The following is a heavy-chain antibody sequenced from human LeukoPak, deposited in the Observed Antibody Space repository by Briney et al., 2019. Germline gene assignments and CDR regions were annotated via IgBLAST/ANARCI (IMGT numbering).Heavy chain of an antibody. Sequence: GESLKISCQGSGYSFTSYWIGWVRQMPGKGLEWMGVIYPGDSDTRYSPSFQGQVSISADKSITTAYLQWSSLKASDTAIYYCARHADYGGPHNWFDPWGQGTLVTVSS. D-gene: IGHD4-23*01. V-gene: IGHV5-51*01. CDR3: ARHADYGGPHNWFDP. CDR1: GYSFTSYW. CDR2: IYPGDSDT. J-gene: IGHJ5*02.